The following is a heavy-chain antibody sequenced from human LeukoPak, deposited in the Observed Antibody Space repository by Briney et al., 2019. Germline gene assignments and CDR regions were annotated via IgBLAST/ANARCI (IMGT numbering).Heavy chain of an antibody. V-gene: IGHV3-23*01. CDR1: GFTFSSYA. D-gene: IGHD4-17*01. Sequence: GRSLRLSCAASGFTFSSYAMSCVRQAPGKGLEWVSAISGSGGDIYYADSVKGRFTISRDNSKNTLYLQMNSLRAEDTAVYYCAKTLGDYVGYYYYGLDVWGQGTTVTVSS. J-gene: IGHJ6*02. CDR2: ISGSGGDI. CDR3: AKTLGDYVGYYYYGLDV.